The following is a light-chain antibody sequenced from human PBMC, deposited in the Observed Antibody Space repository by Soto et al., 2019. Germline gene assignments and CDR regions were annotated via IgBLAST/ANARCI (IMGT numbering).Light chain of an antibody. CDR2: EVT. CDR1: SGDVGAYNY. Sequence: QSALTQPPSASGSPGQSVTISCTGTSGDVGAYNYVSWYQQHPGKAPKLMIYEVTKRPSGVPDRFSGSKSGATASLTVSGLQAEDEADYYCSSYAGSKTFIFGGGTKLTVI. CDR3: SSYAGSKTFI. J-gene: IGLJ2*01. V-gene: IGLV2-8*01.